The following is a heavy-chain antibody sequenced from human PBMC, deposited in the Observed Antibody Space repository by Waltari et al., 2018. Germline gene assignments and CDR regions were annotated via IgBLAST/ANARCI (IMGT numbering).Heavy chain of an antibody. V-gene: IGHV4-38-2*01. CDR3: ARPYGDDAFDI. D-gene: IGHD4-17*01. J-gene: IGHJ3*02. Sequence: QVQLQESGPGLVKPSETLSLTCAVSGYSISSGYYWGWIRQPPGKGLEWIGSIYHSGSTYYNPSLKSRVTISVDTSKNQFSLKLSSVTAADTAVYYCARPYGDDAFDIWGQGTMVTVSS. CDR2: IYHSGST. CDR1: GYSISSGYY.